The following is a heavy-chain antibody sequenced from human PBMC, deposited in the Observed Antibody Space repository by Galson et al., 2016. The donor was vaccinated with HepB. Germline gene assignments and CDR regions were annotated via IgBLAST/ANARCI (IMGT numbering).Heavy chain of an antibody. V-gene: IGHV3-15*01. Sequence: SLRLSCAASGFTFSNAWMSWVRQAPGKGLEWVGRIKSKTDGGTTDYAAPVKGRFTISRDDSKNTLYLQMNSLKTEDTAVYYCTKHIAMVPDAFDIWGQGTMVTVSS. CDR1: GFTFSNAW. CDR2: IKSKTDGGTT. J-gene: IGHJ3*02. CDR3: TKHIAMVPDAFDI. D-gene: IGHD5-18*01.